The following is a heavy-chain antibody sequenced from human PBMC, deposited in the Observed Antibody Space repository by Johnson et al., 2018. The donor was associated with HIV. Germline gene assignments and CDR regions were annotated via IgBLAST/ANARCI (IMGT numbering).Heavy chain of an antibody. J-gene: IGHJ3*02. CDR1: GFTFSYYA. CDR3: ATGVGAKTLTDAFDI. CDR2: ISYDGSNK. D-gene: IGHD1-26*01. V-gene: IGHV3-30-3*01. Sequence: QVQLVESGGGLIQPGRSLRLSCAASGFTFSYYAMHWVRQAPGKGLGWVAVISYDGSNKYYADSVKGRFTISRDNSKNTLYRQMNSLRDEDTAVYYCATGVGAKTLTDAFDIWGQGTMVTVSS.